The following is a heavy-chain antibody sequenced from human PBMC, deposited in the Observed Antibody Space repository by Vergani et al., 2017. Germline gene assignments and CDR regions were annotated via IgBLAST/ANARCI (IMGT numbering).Heavy chain of an antibody. Sequence: QVQMVQSGAEVKKPGASVKVSCKASGGTFSSYTISWVRQAPGQGLEWMGRIIPIFGIANYAQKCQGRVTITADKSTSTAYMERSSLRSEDTAVYYCARDGAVAGTGNYYYGMDVWGQGTTVTGSS. J-gene: IGHJ6*02. V-gene: IGHV1-69*04. CDR2: IIPIFGIA. CDR3: ARDGAVAGTGNYYYGMDV. CDR1: GGTFSSYT. D-gene: IGHD6-19*01.